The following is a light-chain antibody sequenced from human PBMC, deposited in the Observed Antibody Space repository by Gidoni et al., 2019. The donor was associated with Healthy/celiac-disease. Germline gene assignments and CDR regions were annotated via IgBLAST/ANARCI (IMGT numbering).Light chain of an antibody. V-gene: IGLV2-11*01. J-gene: IGLJ2*01. Sequence: QSALTQPRSVSGSPGQSVTISCTGTSSAVGGYNYVSWYQQHPGKAPKLMIYDVSKRPSGAPDRFSGSKSGNTASLTISGLQAEDEADYYCCSYAGSYGVVFGGGTKLTVL. CDR2: DVS. CDR3: CSYAGSYGVV. CDR1: SSAVGGYNY.